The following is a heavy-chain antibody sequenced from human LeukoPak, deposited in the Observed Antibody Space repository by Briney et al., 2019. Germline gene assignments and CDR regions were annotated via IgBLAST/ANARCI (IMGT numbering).Heavy chain of an antibody. Sequence: GGSLRLSCAASGFTFSSYWMHWVRQAPGKGLMWVSRINGDGSSRTYADSVKGRFTISRDNAKNTLYLQMNSLRAEDTAVYYCARDQGDYGGDLSFDYWGQGTLVTVSS. CDR1: GFTFSSYW. J-gene: IGHJ4*02. CDR3: ARDQGDYGGDLSFDY. CDR2: INGDGSSR. V-gene: IGHV3-74*03. D-gene: IGHD4-23*01.